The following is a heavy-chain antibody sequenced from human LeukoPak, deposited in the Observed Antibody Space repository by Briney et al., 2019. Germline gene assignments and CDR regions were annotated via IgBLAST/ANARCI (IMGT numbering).Heavy chain of an antibody. CDR2: IYYSAST. Sequence: SETLSLTCTVSGGSISSSSYYWGWIRQPPGKGLEWIGSIYYSASTYYNPSLKSRVTISVDTSKNQFSLKLSSVTAADTAVYYCARRVSYRNCFDPWGQGTLVTVSS. J-gene: IGHJ5*02. CDR1: GGSISSSSYY. CDR3: ARRVSYRNCFDP. D-gene: IGHD1-26*01. V-gene: IGHV4-39*01.